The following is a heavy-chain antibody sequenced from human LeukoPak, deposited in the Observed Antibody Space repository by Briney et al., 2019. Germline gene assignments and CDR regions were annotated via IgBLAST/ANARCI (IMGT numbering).Heavy chain of an antibody. CDR2: IWYGGSNK. CDR3: AKDFADGIPNWNFDY. V-gene: IGHV3-30*02. CDR1: GFTFSSYG. J-gene: IGHJ4*02. Sequence: PGGSLRLSCAASGFTFSSYGMHWVRQAPGKGLERVAVIWYGGSNKYYADSVKGRFTISRDNSKNTLYLQMNSLRAEDTAVYYCAKDFADGIPNWNFDYWGQGTLVTVSS. D-gene: IGHD1-1*01.